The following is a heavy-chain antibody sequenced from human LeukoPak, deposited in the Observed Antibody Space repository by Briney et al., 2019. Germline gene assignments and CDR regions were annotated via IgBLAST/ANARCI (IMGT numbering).Heavy chain of an antibody. CDR3: AKDPRRYSRTGGYFDY. CDR2: ISYDGSNK. V-gene: IGHV3-30*18. J-gene: IGHJ4*02. D-gene: IGHD6-13*01. CDR1: GFTFSNYG. Sequence: GGSLRLSCAASGFTFSNYGMHWVRQAPGKGLEWVAFISYDGSNKYYADSVKGRFTISRDNSKKMLYLQVNSLRAEDTAVYYCAKDPRRYSRTGGYFDYWGQGTLVTVSS.